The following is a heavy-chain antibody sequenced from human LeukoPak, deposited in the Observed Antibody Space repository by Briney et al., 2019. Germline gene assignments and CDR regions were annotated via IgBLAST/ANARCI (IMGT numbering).Heavy chain of an antibody. V-gene: IGHV3-15*01. J-gene: IGHJ4*02. CDR2: VKSKSAGETT. CDR3: TLIQGWGSGSYYRDF. CDR1: GPSISNDW. D-gene: IGHD3-10*01. Sequence: TGGSLRLSCAASGPSISNDWMSWVRQAPGKGLEWVARVKSKSAGETTDYAAPVKGRSTISRDDSKNTLYLQMNSLKTEDTAVYYCTLIQGWGSGSYYRDFWGQGTLVTVSS.